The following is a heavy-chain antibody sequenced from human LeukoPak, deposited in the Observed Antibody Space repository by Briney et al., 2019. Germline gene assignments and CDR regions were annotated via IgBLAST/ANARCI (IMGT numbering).Heavy chain of an antibody. CDR3: ARGPIQLWIHNAMDV. V-gene: IGHV3-49*04. CDR1: GFTFGDHA. Sequence: GGSLRLSCTGSGFTFGDHAMSWVRQAPAKGLEGVGFIRSKSYRGTTEYAASVKGRFTISRDDSASIAYLQMNSLRTEDTAVYYCARGPIQLWIHNAMDVWGQGTTVTVSS. CDR2: IRSKSYRGTT. J-gene: IGHJ6*02. D-gene: IGHD5-18*01.